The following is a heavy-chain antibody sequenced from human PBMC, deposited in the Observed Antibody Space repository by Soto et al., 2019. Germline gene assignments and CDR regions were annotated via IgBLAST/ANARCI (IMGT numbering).Heavy chain of an antibody. D-gene: IGHD6-19*01. Sequence: QVQLQQWGAGLLKPSETLSLTCAVYGGSFSGYYWSWIRQPPGKGLERIGEINHSGSTNYNPSLKSRVTISVDTSKNQFSLKLSSVTAADTAVYYCARAERSGWYYAFDIWGQGTMVTVSS. CDR3: ARAERSGWYYAFDI. CDR2: INHSGST. J-gene: IGHJ3*02. V-gene: IGHV4-34*01. CDR1: GGSFSGYY.